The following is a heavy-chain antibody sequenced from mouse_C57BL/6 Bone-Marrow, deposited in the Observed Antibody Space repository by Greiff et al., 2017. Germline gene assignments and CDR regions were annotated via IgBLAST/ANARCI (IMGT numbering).Heavy chain of an antibody. CDR2: IDPENGDT. J-gene: IGHJ1*03. CDR3: TTELLYYDDDESRYFDV. D-gene: IGHD2-4*01. V-gene: IGHV14-4*01. Sequence: VQLQQSGAELVRPGASVKLSCTASGFNIKDDYMHWVKQRPEQGLEWIGWIDPENGDTEYASKFQGKATITADTSSNTAYLQLSSLTSEDTAVYYCTTELLYYDDDESRYFDVWCTGTPVIISS. CDR1: GFNIKDDY.